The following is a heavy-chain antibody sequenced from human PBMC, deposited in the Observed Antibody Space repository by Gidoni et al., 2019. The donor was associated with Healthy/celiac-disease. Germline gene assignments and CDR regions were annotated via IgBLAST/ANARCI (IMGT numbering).Heavy chain of an antibody. D-gene: IGHD3-16*01. CDR3: ARPPKTLRRGGLGLGTYGMDV. CDR1: GYTFTGYH. V-gene: IGHV1-2*02. Sequence: QVQLVQSGAEVKKPGASVKVSCKASGYTFTGYHIPWVRQAPGQGLEWMGWINPNSGGTNYAQKFQGRVTMTRDTSISTAYMELSRLRSDDTAVYYCARPPKTLRRGGLGLGTYGMDVWGQGTTVTVSS. CDR2: INPNSGGT. J-gene: IGHJ6*02.